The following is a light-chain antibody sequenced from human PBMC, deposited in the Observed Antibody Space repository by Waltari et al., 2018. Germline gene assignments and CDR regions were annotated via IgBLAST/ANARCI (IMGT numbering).Light chain of an antibody. CDR1: QSINDW. V-gene: IGKV1-5*03. J-gene: IGKJ4*01. CDR3: QQYHTFSLT. CDR2: KAS. Sequence: DIQMTQSPSTLSASAGDRVTITCRASQSINDWLAWYQQKPGKAPKVLIYKASSLESGVPSRFTGSGFGTESTLTISSLQPDDFATYYCQQYHTFSLTFGGGTKVEIK.